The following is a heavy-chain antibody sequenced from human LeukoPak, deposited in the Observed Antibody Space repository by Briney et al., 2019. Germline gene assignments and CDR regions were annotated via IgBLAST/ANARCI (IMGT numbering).Heavy chain of an antibody. CDR1: GFTFSSYA. D-gene: IGHD5-12*01. V-gene: IGHV3-64*01. CDR2: ISSYGGST. CDR3: ARGGYENYYYYGMDV. Sequence: GGSLRLSCAASGFTFSSYAMHWVRQAPGKGLEYISSISSYGGSTNYANPVKGRFTISRDNPKNTLFLQMGSLRAEDMAVYYCARGGYENYYYYGMDVWGQGTTVTVSS. J-gene: IGHJ6*02.